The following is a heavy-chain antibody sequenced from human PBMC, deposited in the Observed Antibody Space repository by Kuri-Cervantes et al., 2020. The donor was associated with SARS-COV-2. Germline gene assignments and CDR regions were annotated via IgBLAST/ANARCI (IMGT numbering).Heavy chain of an antibody. CDR1: GGSTSSGGYY. CDR3: ARTDYLFDY. D-gene: IGHD4/OR15-4a*01. V-gene: IGHV4-61*02. CDR2: IYTSGST. Sequence: SETLSLTCTVSGGSTSSGGYYWSWIRQPAGKGLEWIGRIYTSGSTNYNPSLKSRVTISIDTSKTQFSLKLSSVTAADTAVYYCARTDYLFDYWGQGTLVTVSS. J-gene: IGHJ4*02.